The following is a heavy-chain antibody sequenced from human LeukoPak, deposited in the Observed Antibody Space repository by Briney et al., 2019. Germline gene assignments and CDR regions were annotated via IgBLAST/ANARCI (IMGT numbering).Heavy chain of an antibody. CDR3: ARRAPGNWNLDY. Sequence: SETLSLTCTVSGASSNTYYWIWIRQPPGKGLEWIGDIYYSGNTNYKPSLKRRVTISVDTSKNQFSLNLNSVTAADTAVYYCARRAPGNWNLDYWGQGTLVTVSS. D-gene: IGHD1-1*01. CDR2: IYYSGNT. V-gene: IGHV4-59*01. CDR1: GASSNTYY. J-gene: IGHJ4*02.